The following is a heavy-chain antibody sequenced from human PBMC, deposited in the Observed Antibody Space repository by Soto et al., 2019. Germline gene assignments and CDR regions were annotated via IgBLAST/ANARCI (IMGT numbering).Heavy chain of an antibody. CDR3: ARVYDFWSGYRTGYYFDY. Sequence: GASVKVSCKASGYTFTSYGISWVRQAPGQGLEWMGWISAYNGNTNYAQKLQGRVTMTTDTSTSTAYMELRSLRSDDTAVYYCARVYDFWSGYRTGYYFDYWGQGTLLTVSS. D-gene: IGHD3-3*01. J-gene: IGHJ4*02. V-gene: IGHV1-18*01. CDR2: ISAYNGNT. CDR1: GYTFTSYG.